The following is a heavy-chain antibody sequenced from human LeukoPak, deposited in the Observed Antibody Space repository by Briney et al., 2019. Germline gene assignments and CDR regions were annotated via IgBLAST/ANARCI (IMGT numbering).Heavy chain of an antibody. CDR3: ARATYYDSSGYWGYYFDY. D-gene: IGHD3-22*01. J-gene: IGHJ4*02. CDR2: INQHGSEN. CDR1: GFTFSNYW. V-gene: IGHV3-7*01. Sequence: GGSLRLSCAASGFTFSNYWMSWVGQAPGKGLEWVANINQHGSENYYVDSVRGRFTISRDNAQNSLYLQMNSLRAEDTAVYYCARATYYDSSGYWGYYFDYWGQRTLVTVSS.